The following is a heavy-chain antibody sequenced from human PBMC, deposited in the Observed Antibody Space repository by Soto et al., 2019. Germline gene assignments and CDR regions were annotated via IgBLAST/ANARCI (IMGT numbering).Heavy chain of an antibody. CDR2: INPSGGST. CDR1: RYTFTSYY. J-gene: IGHJ3*02. CDR3: ARTQDIVVVPAAKGAFDI. Sequence: SVQVSFEASRYTFTSYYMHWVRQAPGQGLEWMGIINPSGGSTSYAQKFQGRVTMTRDTSTSTVYMELSSLRSEDTAVYYCARTQDIVVVPAAKGAFDIWGQGTMVTVSS. V-gene: IGHV1-46*01. D-gene: IGHD2-2*01.